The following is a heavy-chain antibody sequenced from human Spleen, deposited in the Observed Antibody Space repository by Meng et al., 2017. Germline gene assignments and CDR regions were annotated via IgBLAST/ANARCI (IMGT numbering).Heavy chain of an antibody. CDR1: GYSFSSYG. V-gene: IGHV1-18*01. Sequence: QVQLVQSGAEVKKPGASVKVSCKASGYSFSSYGISWVRQAPGQGLEWMGWIGPHNGNTSHAPKFQGRVTVSADRPTATAYMELRSLRSDDTAVYYCARGTPGRSYSDYWGQGTLVTVSS. CDR3: ARGTPGRSYSDY. D-gene: IGHD3-10*01. J-gene: IGHJ4*02. CDR2: IGPHNGNT.